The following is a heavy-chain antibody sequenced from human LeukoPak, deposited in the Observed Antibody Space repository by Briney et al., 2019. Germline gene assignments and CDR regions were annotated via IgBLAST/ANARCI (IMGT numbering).Heavy chain of an antibody. V-gene: IGHV4-39*07. J-gene: IGHJ5*02. CDR3: ARAYCGGDCFFGFDP. Sequence: SETLSLTCTVSGGSISSSSYYWGWIRQPPGKGLEWIGSIYYSGSTYYNPSLKSRVTISVDTSKNQFSLKLSSVTAADTAVYYCARAYCGGDCFFGFDPWGQGTLVTVSS. CDR2: IYYSGST. CDR1: GGSISSSSYY. D-gene: IGHD2-21*02.